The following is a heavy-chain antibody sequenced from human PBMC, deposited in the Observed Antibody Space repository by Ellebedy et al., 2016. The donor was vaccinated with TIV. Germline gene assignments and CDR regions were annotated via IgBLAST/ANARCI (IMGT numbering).Heavy chain of an antibody. V-gene: IGHV5-51*01. CDR1: GYNFSTSW. CDR3: ALLEGWGVGVQS. Sequence: KVSCKGSGYNFSTSWIGWVRQMPGKGLEYVGFIYPLDSDTRYSPSFQGQVTISADTSTSTASLQWGSLKASDSAIYYSALLEGWGVGVQSWGQGTLVTVSS. J-gene: IGHJ5*02. CDR2: IYPLDSDT. D-gene: IGHD3-10*01.